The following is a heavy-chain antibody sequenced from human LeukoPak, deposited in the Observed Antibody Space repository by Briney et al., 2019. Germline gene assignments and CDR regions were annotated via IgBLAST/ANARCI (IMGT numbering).Heavy chain of an antibody. CDR1: GGSISSSGDY. J-gene: IGHJ4*02. CDR2: IYSSGST. V-gene: IGHV4-39*07. Sequence: SETLSLTCTVSGGSISSSGDYWGWIRQPPGKGLEWIGSIYSSGSTYHNPSLKSRVTIPVDTSRSQFSLKLSSVTAADTAVYYCTRDNGDYGFDYWGQGSLVTVSS. CDR3: TRDNGDYGFDY. D-gene: IGHD4-17*01.